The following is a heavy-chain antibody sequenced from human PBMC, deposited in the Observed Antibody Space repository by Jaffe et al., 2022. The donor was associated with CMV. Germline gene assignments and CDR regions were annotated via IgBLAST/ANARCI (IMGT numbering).Heavy chain of an antibody. CDR1: GFTVSSNY. CDR2: IYSGGST. J-gene: IGHJ6*02. D-gene: IGHD3-22*01. V-gene: IGHV3-53*01. CDR3: ARLRGYDSSGYYDYYGMDV. Sequence: EVQLVESGGGLIQPGGSLRLSCAASGFTVSSNYMSWVRQAPGKGLEWVSVIYSGGSTYYADSVKGRFTISRDNSKNTLYLQMNSLRAEDTAVYYCARLRGYDSSGYYDYYGMDVWGQGTTVTVSS.